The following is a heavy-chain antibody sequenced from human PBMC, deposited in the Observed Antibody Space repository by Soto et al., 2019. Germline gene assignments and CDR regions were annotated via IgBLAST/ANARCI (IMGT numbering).Heavy chain of an antibody. D-gene: IGHD4-17*01. CDR1: GGSISSSSYY. Sequence: SETLSLTCTVSGGSISSSSYYWGWIPQPPGKGLEWIGSIYYSGSTYYNQSLKSRVTISVDTSKNQFSLKLSSVTAADTAVYYCARQGITTVTFDPWGQGTLVTVSS. CDR2: IYYSGST. V-gene: IGHV4-39*01. CDR3: ARQGITTVTFDP. J-gene: IGHJ5*02.